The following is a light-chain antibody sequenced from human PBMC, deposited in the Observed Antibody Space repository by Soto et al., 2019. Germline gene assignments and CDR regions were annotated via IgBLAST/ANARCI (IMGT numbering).Light chain of an antibody. J-gene: IGKJ5*01. V-gene: IGKV3-20*01. CDR1: QTVGSN. CDR3: QQYGSSPIT. CDR2: GAS. Sequence: EIVMTQSPATLSVSPGERATLSCRASQTVGSNLAWYRQKPGQAPRLLIYGASSRATGIPDRFSGSGSGTDFTLTISRLEPEDFAVYYCQQYGSSPITFGQGTRREIK.